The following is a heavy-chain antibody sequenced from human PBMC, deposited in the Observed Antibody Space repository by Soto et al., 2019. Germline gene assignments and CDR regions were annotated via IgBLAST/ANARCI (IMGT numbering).Heavy chain of an antibody. D-gene: IGHD2-2*01. Sequence: GESLKISCKGSGYSFTSYWIGWVRQMPGKGLEWMGIIYPGDSDTRYSPSFQGQVTISADKSISTAYLQWSSLKASDTAMYYCARGVLGYCISTSCYGPLYGMDVWGQGTTVTVSS. V-gene: IGHV5-51*01. CDR1: GYSFTSYW. CDR2: IYPGDSDT. CDR3: ARGVLGYCISTSCYGPLYGMDV. J-gene: IGHJ6*02.